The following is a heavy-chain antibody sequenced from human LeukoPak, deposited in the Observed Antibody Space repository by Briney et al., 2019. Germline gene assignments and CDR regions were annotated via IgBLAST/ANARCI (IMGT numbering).Heavy chain of an antibody. Sequence: SETLSLTCTVSGGSISSGGYYWSWIRQHPGKGLEWIGYIYYSGSTYYNPSLKSRVTISVDTSMNQSSLKLSSVTAADTAVYYCALLYYDSSGYSTAYNWFDPWGQGTLVTVSS. CDR1: GGSISSGGYY. J-gene: IGHJ5*02. CDR3: ALLYYDSSGYSTAYNWFDP. CDR2: IYYSGST. D-gene: IGHD3-22*01. V-gene: IGHV4-31*03.